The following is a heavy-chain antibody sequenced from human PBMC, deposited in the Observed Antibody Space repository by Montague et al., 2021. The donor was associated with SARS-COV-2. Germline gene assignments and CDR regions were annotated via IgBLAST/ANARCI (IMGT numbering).Heavy chain of an antibody. D-gene: IGHD3-3*01. CDR2: ISDRGSA. CDR3: ARLDRDITIFGVFRGYFDL. CDR1: GDSISASDYY. J-gene: IGHJ2*01. Sequence: SETLSLTCIVSGDSISASDYYWGWIRQPPGKGLEWIGSISDRGSATYKASLQSRLTISVDTSKNQFSLKVNFVTAADTAVYYCARLDRDITIFGVFRGYFDLWGRGTLVTVSS. V-gene: IGHV4-39*01.